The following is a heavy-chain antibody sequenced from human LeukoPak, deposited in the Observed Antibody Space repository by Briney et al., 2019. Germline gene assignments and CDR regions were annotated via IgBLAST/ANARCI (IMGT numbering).Heavy chain of an antibody. CDR1: GYSISSGYY. CDR2: IFQREYR. CDR3: AREKETTGNGRTSRGDP. D-gene: IGHD1-1*01. Sequence: SGTLSLTCAVCGYSISSGYYWGWIRQPPGKGLQWIGSIFQREYRYYNPSLKGPVTSSVYMCRNQFSLKMSSVSATDTAEYYSAREKETTGNGRTSRGDPWGQGTLVTVSS. J-gene: IGHJ5*02. V-gene: IGHV4-38-2*01.